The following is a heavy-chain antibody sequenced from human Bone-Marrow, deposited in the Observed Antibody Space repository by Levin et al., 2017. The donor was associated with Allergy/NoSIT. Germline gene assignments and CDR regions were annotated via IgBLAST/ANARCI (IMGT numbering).Heavy chain of an antibody. CDR3: ASPRGSYLGVAFDI. D-gene: IGHD1-26*01. Sequence: PGHGLEWMGWISAYNGDTDYAQKFQGRLTMTTDTSTNTAYMELRSLRSDDTAVYYCASPRGSYLGVAFDIWGQGTKVTVSS. J-gene: IGHJ3*02. V-gene: IGHV1-18*01. CDR2: ISAYNGDT.